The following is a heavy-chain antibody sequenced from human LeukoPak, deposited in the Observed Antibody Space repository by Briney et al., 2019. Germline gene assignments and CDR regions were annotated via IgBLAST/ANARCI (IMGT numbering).Heavy chain of an antibody. CDR3: STGSPASGGLFDY. V-gene: IGHV3-15*01. J-gene: IGHJ4*02. D-gene: IGHD6-13*01. Sequence: GGSLRLSCAASGFTFSNVWMNWVRQAPGKGLEWVGRIKSKTDGGTTDYAAPVKGRFTISRDDSKNTLYLQLNSVRTGDTAVYYCSTGSPASGGLFDYWGQGTLVTVSS. CDR1: GFTFSNVW. CDR2: IKSKTDGGTT.